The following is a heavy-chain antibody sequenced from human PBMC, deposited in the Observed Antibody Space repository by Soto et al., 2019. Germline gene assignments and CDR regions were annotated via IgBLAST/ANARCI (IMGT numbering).Heavy chain of an antibody. J-gene: IGHJ4*02. D-gene: IGHD3-22*01. CDR2: IKSKTDGGTT. V-gene: IGHV3-15*01. CDR1: GFTFSNAW. Sequence: GESLKISCAASGFTFSNAWMSWVRQAPGKGLEWVGRIKSKTDGGTTNYAASVKGRFTISRDDSKNTLYLQMNSLKTEDTAVYYCTTGKVVVITTAPGYWGQGTLVTVSS. CDR3: TTGKVVVITTAPGY.